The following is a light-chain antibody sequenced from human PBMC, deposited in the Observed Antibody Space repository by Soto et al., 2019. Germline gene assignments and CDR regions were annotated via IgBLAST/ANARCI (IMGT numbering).Light chain of an antibody. CDR1: QSVSSSY. CDR3: QQYGSSR. CDR2: GAS. V-gene: IGKV3-20*01. J-gene: IGKJ4*01. Sequence: EIVLTQSPGTLSLSPGERATLSCRASQSVSSSYLAWYQQKPGQAPRLLIYGASSRATGIPDRFSGSGSGTDFTLTIIRLEPEDFAVYYCQQYGSSRFGGVTKV.